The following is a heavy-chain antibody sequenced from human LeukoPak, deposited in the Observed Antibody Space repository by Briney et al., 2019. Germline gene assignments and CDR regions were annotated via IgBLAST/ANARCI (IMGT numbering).Heavy chain of an antibody. J-gene: IGHJ4*02. D-gene: IGHD2-8*02. Sequence: GGSLRLSCAASGFAFSDYWMTWVRQAPGKGLEWVANIKPDGNEKYYVDSMKGRFTISRDNAKRSLYLQMNSLRVEDTAVYYCASYLYGWSDLGYWGQGTLVTVSS. CDR3: ASYLYGWSDLGY. CDR2: IKPDGNEK. CDR1: GFAFSDYW. V-gene: IGHV3-7*01.